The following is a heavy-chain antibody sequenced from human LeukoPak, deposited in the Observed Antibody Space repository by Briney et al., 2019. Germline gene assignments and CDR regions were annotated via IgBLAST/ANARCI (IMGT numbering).Heavy chain of an antibody. CDR2: IYYSGST. CDR1: GGSISSYY. Sequence: SETLSLTCTVSGGSISSYYWSWIRQPPGKGLEWIGYIYYSGSTKYNPSLKSRVTISVDTSKNQFSLKLSSVTAADTALYYCARHPQIVGATKYFDYWGQGTLVTVSS. D-gene: IGHD1-26*01. CDR3: ARHPQIVGATKYFDY. V-gene: IGHV4-59*08. J-gene: IGHJ4*02.